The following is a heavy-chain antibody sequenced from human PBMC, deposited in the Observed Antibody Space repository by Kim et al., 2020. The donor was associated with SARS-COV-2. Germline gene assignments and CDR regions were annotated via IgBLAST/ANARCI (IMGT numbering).Heavy chain of an antibody. V-gene: IGHV3-21*01. CDR3: ARERYYDILTGYYDY. D-gene: IGHD3-9*01. Sequence: AESGKGRFTSSRDNAKKSLYLKMNSLRAEDTAVYYCARERYYDILTGYYDYWGQGTLVTVSS. J-gene: IGHJ4*02.